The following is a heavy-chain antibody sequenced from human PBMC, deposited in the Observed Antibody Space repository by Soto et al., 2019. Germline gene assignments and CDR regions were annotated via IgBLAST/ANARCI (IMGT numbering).Heavy chain of an antibody. CDR1: GFTVSNNY. CDR2: IWCDGSNK. D-gene: IGHD2-2*01. J-gene: IGHJ5*02. V-gene: IGHV3-33*08. CDR3: AREGGAAMYIWFDP. Sequence: PRGSLRLSCVASGFTVSNNYMSWVRQAPGKGLELVAVIWCDGSNKYYADSVKGRFTISRDNSKNTLYLQMNSLRAEDTAVYYCAREGGAAMYIWFDPWGQGTLVTVS.